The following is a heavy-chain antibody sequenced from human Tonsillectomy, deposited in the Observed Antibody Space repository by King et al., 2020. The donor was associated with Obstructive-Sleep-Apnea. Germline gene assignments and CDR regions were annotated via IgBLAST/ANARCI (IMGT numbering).Heavy chain of an antibody. D-gene: IGHD6-19*01. CDR1: GFTFSSYA. CDR3: ARDKSSGSTGCFQH. V-gene: IGHV3-30*04. CDR2: ISYDGSNK. Sequence: VQLVESGGGVVQPGRSLRLSCAASGFTFSSYAMHWVRQAPGKGLEWVAVISYDGSNKYYADSVKGRFTISRDNSKNTLYLQMNSLRAEDTAVYYCARDKSSGSTGCFQHWGQGTLVTVSS. J-gene: IGHJ1*01.